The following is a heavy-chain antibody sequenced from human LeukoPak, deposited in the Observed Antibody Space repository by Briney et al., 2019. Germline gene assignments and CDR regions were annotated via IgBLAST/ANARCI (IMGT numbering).Heavy chain of an antibody. D-gene: IGHD1-1*01. CDR1: GFTFSSYA. J-gene: IGHJ4*02. V-gene: IGHV3-30-3*01. Sequence: GGSLRLSCAASGFTFSSYAMSWVRQAPCKGLEWVAVISYDGSNKYYADSVKGRFTISRDNSKNTLYLQMNSLRAEDTAVYYCARDLQANEDYWGQGTLVTVSS. CDR2: ISYDGSNK. CDR3: ARDLQANEDY.